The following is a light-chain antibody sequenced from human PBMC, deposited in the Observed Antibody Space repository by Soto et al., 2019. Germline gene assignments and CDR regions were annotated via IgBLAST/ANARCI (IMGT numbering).Light chain of an antibody. CDR2: GAS. CDR3: QQYDSALYT. V-gene: IGKV3-20*01. Sequence: EIVLTQSPGTLSLSPGERATLSCRASQSVSSTYLAWYQQKPGQAPRLLIYGASSRATGIPDRFSGSGSGTNFTLTISRLDPEDYAVNFCQQYDSALYTFGQGTKLEIK. CDR1: QSVSSTY. J-gene: IGKJ2*01.